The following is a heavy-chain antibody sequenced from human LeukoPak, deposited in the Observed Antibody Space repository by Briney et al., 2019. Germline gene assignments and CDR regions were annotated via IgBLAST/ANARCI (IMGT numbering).Heavy chain of an antibody. CDR1: KFTFSSYW. CDR3: ARGPPGVGFDP. V-gene: IGHV1-2*02. J-gene: IGHJ5*02. D-gene: IGHD2-8*01. CDR2: INPDSGGT. Sequence: GGSLRLSCAASKFTFSSYWMSWVRQAPGQGLEWIGWINPDSGGTDYAQKFEGRVTMTRDTSINTAYMEMSRLRSADTAVYYCARGPPGVGFDPWGQGTLVTVSS.